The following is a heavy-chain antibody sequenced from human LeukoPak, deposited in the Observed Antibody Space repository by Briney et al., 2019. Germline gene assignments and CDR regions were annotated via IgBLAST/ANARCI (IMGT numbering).Heavy chain of an antibody. V-gene: IGHV3-48*04. Sequence: LSGGSLRLSCAASGFTFSSYSMNWVRQAPGKGLEWVSYISSSGSTIYYADSVKGRFTISRDNAKNSLYLQVNSLRAEDTAVYYCARDGDYRGLYSSGWYDYWGQGTLVTVSS. CDR1: GFTFSSYS. CDR3: ARDGDYRGLYSSGWYDY. D-gene: IGHD6-19*01. CDR2: ISSSGSTI. J-gene: IGHJ4*02.